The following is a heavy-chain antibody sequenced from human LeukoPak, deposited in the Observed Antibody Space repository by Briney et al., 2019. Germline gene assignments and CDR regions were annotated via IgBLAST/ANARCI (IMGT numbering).Heavy chain of an antibody. CDR1: GFTFSDYG. Sequence: PGGSLRLSCAASGFTFSDYGMHWVRQAPGKGLEWVAVISYDGSNTYYADSVKGRFTISRDNSKNTLYLQMNSLRAEDTAVYYCAKDIWFGEFTSYFDYWGQGTLVTVSS. V-gene: IGHV3-30*18. CDR2: ISYDGSNT. D-gene: IGHD3-10*01. CDR3: AKDIWFGEFTSYFDY. J-gene: IGHJ4*02.